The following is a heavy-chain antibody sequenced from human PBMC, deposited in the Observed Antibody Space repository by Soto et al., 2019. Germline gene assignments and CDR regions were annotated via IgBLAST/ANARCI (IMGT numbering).Heavy chain of an antibody. J-gene: IGHJ6*02. CDR1: GFSFDDYA. Sequence: EVQVVEPGGGLVQPGRSLRLSCAASGFSFDDYAMHWVRQAPGKGLEWVSGISWNSGTIGYADSVKGRFTISRDNAKNSLYLQMHSLRAEDKALYYCAKSTGGTANGMGVWGQGTTVTVSS. CDR2: ISWNSGTI. D-gene: IGHD2-8*02. V-gene: IGHV3-9*01. CDR3: AKSTGGTANGMGV.